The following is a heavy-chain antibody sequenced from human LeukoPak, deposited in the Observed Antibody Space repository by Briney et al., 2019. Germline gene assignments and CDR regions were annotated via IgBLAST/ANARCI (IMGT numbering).Heavy chain of an antibody. CDR3: TTGLNDDYVWGSYRYTGNY. CDR2: IKSKTDGGTT. Sequence: PGGSLRLSCAASGFTFSNAWMSWVRQAPGKGLEWVGRIKSKTDGGTTDYAAPVKGRFTISRDDSKNTPYLQMNSLKTEDTAVYYCTTGLNDDYVWGSYRYTGNYWGQGTLVTVSS. CDR1: GFTFSNAW. D-gene: IGHD3-16*02. J-gene: IGHJ4*02. V-gene: IGHV3-15*01.